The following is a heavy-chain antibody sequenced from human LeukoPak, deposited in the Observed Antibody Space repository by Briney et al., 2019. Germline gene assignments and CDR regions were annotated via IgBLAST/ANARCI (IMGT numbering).Heavy chain of an antibody. CDR2: IKQDGSEK. V-gene: IGHV3-7*01. CDR1: GFTFSTYW. D-gene: IGHD5-18*01. Sequence: GGSLRLSCAASGFTFSTYWMSWVRQAPGKGLEWVANIKQDGSEKYYVDSVKGRFTISRDNAKSSLYLQLNSLRADDTAVYYCARVIDRGYNSYLGYYNYFGLDVRGQGTTVTVSS. CDR3: ARVIDRGYNSYLGYYNYFGLDV. J-gene: IGHJ6*02.